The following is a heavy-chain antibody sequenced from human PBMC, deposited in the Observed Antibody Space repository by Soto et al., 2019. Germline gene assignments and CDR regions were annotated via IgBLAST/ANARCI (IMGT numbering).Heavy chain of an antibody. CDR2: ISFDGSSE. D-gene: IGHD1-26*01. Sequence: GGSLRLSCVASGFTFSHYAMYWVRQAPGKGLEWVALISFDGSSEYYADSVKGRFTISRDNSKNTLYLQMNSLRAEDTAVYYCAKDVHSGSYACYYHDGMAVWSQGTTVTVSS. V-gene: IGHV3-30*18. J-gene: IGHJ6*02. CDR3: AKDVHSGSYACYYHDGMAV. CDR1: GFTFSHYA.